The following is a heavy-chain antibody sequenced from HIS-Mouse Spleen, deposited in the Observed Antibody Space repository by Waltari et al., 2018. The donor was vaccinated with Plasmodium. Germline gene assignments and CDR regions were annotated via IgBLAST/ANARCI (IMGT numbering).Heavy chain of an antibody. Sequence: QLQLQESGPGLVKPSETLSLTCTVSGGSISSSSYYWGWIRQPPGKGLEWIGSIDYSGSTYYNPSLKCRVTISVDTAKNQFSLKLSSVTAADTAVYYCARGRITGTSYFDYWGQGTLVTVSS. D-gene: IGHD1-7*01. V-gene: IGHV4-39*07. CDR2: IDYSGST. CDR1: GGSISSSSYY. CDR3: ARGRITGTSYFDY. J-gene: IGHJ4*02.